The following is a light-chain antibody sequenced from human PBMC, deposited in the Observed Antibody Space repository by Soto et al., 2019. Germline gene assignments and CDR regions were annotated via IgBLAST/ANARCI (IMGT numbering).Light chain of an antibody. J-gene: IGLJ3*02. Sequence: QSSLTQPASVSGSPGQSITISCTGTSSDVGTYNLVSWYQQHPGKAPKLMIYEDSKRPSGVSNRFSGSKSGNTASLTISGLQAEDEADYYCCSYAGSKSWVFGGGTQLTVL. CDR3: CSYAGSKSWV. CDR2: EDS. V-gene: IGLV2-23*01. CDR1: SSDVGTYNL.